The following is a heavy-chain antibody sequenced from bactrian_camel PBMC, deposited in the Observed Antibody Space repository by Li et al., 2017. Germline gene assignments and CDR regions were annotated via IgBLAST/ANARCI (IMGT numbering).Heavy chain of an antibody. D-gene: IGHD3*01. Sequence: VQLVESGGGLMQPGGSLRLSCAASGFTFSSYYMNWVRQAPGKGLEWVSSIYSDGSNTHYTDSVKDRFTVSRDNCKNTVYLQMNNVKTEDTAMYYCVKGNCRWVYEFMYLGQGTQVTVS. CDR1: GFTFSSYY. CDR3: VKGNCRWVYEFMY. CDR2: IYSDGSNT. V-gene: IGHV3-2*01. J-gene: IGHJ4*01.